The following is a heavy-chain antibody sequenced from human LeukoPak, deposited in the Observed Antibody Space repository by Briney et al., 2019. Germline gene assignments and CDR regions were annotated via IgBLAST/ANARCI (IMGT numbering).Heavy chain of an antibody. CDR3: ARGGLLSRY. D-gene: IGHD1-26*01. CDR1: GFTFSSYW. V-gene: IGHV3-74*01. CDR2: INTDGSYT. Sequence: GGSLRLSCAASGFTFSSYWMHWVRQAPGKGLVWVSHINTDGSYTRYADSVKGRFTIARDNAKSTLYLQMNSLRAEDTAVYYCARGGLLSRYWGQGTLVTVSS. J-gene: IGHJ4*02.